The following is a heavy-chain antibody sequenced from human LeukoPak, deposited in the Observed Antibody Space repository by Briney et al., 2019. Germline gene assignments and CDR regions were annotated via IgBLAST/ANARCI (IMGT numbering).Heavy chain of an antibody. D-gene: IGHD3-10*01. CDR1: GFTFSSYV. V-gene: IGHV3-23*01. CDR2: ISGSGDST. Sequence: GGSLRLSCAASGFTFSSYVMTWVRQAPGKGLEWVSRISGSGDSTNYADSVKGRFTISRDNSKKTVFLQMNSLRAEDTAVYYCARRSYYGSGSRYYSDYWGQGTLVTVSS. CDR3: ARRSYYGSGSRYYSDY. J-gene: IGHJ4*02.